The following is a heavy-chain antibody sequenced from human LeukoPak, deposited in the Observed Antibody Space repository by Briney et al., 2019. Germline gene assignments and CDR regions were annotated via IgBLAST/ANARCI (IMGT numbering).Heavy chain of an antibody. CDR2: ISGSGGST. V-gene: IGHV3-23*01. Sequence: GGPLRLSCAASGFTFSSYAMSWVRQAPGKGLEWVLAISGSGGSTYYADSVKGRFTISRDNSKNTLYLQMNSLRAEDTAVYYCAKPSSGTPVDYWGQGTLVTVSS. CDR3: AKPSSGTPVDY. CDR1: GFTFSSYA. D-gene: IGHD3-10*01. J-gene: IGHJ4*02.